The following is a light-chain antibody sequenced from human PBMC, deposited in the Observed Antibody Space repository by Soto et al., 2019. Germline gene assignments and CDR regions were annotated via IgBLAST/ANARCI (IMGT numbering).Light chain of an antibody. CDR1: SSNIGAGYD. CDR2: GNN. CDR3: QSYDISLSGSWV. V-gene: IGLV1-40*01. J-gene: IGLJ3*02. Sequence: QSVLTQPPSVSGAPGQRVTISCTGSSSNIGAGYDVHWYQQLPGTAPKLLIYGNNNRPSGVPDRFSGSKSGTSASLAITGLQAEDDADYYCQSYDISLSGSWVFGGGTKLTVL.